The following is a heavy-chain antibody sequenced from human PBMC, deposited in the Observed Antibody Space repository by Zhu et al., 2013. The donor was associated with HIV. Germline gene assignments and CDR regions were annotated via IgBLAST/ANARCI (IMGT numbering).Heavy chain of an antibody. CDR1: GGTFSSYA. CDR3: ASSRDPLKISSPKTFDP. CDR2: IIPIFGTA. D-gene: IGHD3-16*02. J-gene: IGHJ5*02. Sequence: QVQLVQSGAEVKKPGSSVKVSCKASGGTFSSYAISWVRQAPGQGLEWMGGIIPIFGTANYAQKFQGRVTITADESTSTAYMELSSLRSEDTAVYYCASSRDPLKISSPKTFDPWGQGTLVTVSS. V-gene: IGHV1-69*01.